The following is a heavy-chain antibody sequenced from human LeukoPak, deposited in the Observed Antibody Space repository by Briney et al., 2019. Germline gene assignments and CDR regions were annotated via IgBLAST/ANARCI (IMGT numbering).Heavy chain of an antibody. Sequence: ASVKVSCKASGYTFTGYYMHWVRQAPGQGLEWMGWINPNSGGTNYAQKFQGRVTMTRDTSISTAYMELSGLRSDDTAVYYCARDSGGVRGVIINHGMDVWGQGTTVTVSS. CDR3: ARDSGGVRGVIINHGMDV. CDR1: GYTFTGYY. CDR2: INPNSGGT. J-gene: IGHJ6*02. D-gene: IGHD3-10*01. V-gene: IGHV1-2*02.